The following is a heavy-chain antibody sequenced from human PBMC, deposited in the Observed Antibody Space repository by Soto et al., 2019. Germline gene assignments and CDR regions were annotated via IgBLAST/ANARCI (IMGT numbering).Heavy chain of an antibody. CDR2: IIPIFGTA. Sequence: QVQLVQSGAEVKKPGSSVKVSCKASGGTFSSYAISWVRQAPGQGLEWMGGIIPIFGTANYAQKFQGRVTITADESTSTAYMELSSLRPEDTAVYYCARDRSSLDYYYYDMDVWGQGTTVTVSS. J-gene: IGHJ6*02. V-gene: IGHV1-69*01. CDR3: ARDRSSLDYYYYDMDV. CDR1: GGTFSSYA. D-gene: IGHD6-6*01.